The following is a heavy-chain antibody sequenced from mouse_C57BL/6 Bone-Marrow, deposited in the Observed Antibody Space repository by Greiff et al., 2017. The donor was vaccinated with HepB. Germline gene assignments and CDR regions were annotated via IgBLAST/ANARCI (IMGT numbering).Heavy chain of an antibody. J-gene: IGHJ2*01. Sequence: EVKLQESGAELVRPGVSVKLSCTASGFNIKDDYMHWVKQRPEQGLEWIGWIDPENGDTEYASKFQGKATITADTSSNTAYLQLSSLTSEDTAVYYCTTGGFFDYWGQGTTLTVSS. CDR3: TTGGFFDY. CDR1: GFNIKDDY. CDR2: IDPENGDT. V-gene: IGHV14-4*01.